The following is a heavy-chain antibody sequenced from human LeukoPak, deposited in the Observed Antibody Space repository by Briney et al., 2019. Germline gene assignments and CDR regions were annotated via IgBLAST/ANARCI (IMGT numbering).Heavy chain of an antibody. V-gene: IGHV4-34*01. CDR2: INHSGST. CDR3: ASKRYCSGGSCYSHYYYYYMDV. J-gene: IGHJ6*03. CDR1: GGSFSGYY. Sequence: SETLSLTCAGYGGSFSGYYWSWIRQPPGKGLEWIGEINHSGSTNYNPSLKSRVTISVDTSKNQFSLKLSSVTAADTAVYYCASKRYCSGGSCYSHYYYYYMDVWDKGTTVTVSS. D-gene: IGHD2-15*01.